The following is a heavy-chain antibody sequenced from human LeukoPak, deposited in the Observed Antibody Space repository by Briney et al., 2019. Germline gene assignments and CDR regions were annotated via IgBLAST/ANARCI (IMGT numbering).Heavy chain of an antibody. CDR2: INAGNGNT. V-gene: IGHV1-3*01. D-gene: IGHD3-10*01. J-gene: IGHJ4*02. Sequence: ASVKVSCKASGYTFTSYAMHWVRQAPGQRLEWMGWINAGNGNTKYSQKFQGRVTITRDTSASTAYMELSSLRSEDTAVYYCARDIRSRYGSGKEADYWGQGTLVTVSS. CDR1: GYTFTSYA. CDR3: ARDIRSRYGSGKEADY.